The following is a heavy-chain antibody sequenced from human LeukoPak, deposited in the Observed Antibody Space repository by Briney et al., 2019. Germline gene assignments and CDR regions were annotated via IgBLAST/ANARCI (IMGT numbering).Heavy chain of an antibody. CDR1: GFTFSSYE. V-gene: IGHV3-48*03. D-gene: IGHD1-26*01. CDR3: ARDKRVAGGGAFDI. J-gene: IGHJ3*02. CDR2: ISSSGSTI. Sequence: SGGSLRLSCAASGFTFSSYEMNWVRQAPGKGLEWVSYISSSGSTIYYADSVKGRFTISRDNAKNSLYLQMNSLRAEDTAVYYCARDKRVAGGGAFDIWGQGTMVTVSS.